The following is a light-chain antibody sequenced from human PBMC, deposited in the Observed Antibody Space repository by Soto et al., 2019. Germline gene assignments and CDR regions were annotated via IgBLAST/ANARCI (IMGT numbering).Light chain of an antibody. CDR2: DAS. V-gene: IGKV3-20*01. Sequence: EIVLTQSPATLSLSPGERATLSCRASQSVSSLLAWYQQKPGQAPRLLIYDASNRATGIPARFSGSGSGTDFTLTISRLEPEDFAVYYCQQYVSSPPSITFGQGTRLEIK. J-gene: IGKJ5*01. CDR3: QQYVSSPPSIT. CDR1: QSVSSL.